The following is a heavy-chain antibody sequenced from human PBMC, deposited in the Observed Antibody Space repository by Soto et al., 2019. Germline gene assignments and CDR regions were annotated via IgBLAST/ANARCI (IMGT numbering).Heavy chain of an antibody. Sequence: QVQLVQSGAEVKKPGASVKVSCKASGYTFTSYDINWVRQATGQGLEWMGWMNPNNGNTGYAQKFQGRVTMTRNTSISTAYMELSSLRSEDTAVYYCARDFGHGDYLSWYFDLWGRGTLVTVSS. CDR3: ARDFGHGDYLSWYFDL. V-gene: IGHV1-8*01. J-gene: IGHJ2*01. CDR1: GYTFTSYD. D-gene: IGHD4-17*01. CDR2: MNPNNGNT.